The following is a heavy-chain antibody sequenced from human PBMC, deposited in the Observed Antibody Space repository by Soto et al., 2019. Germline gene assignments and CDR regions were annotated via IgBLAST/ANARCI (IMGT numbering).Heavy chain of an antibody. Sequence: EVQLLESGGDLIQPGGSLRLSCAASGFTFNLYAMTWVRQAPGKGLEWVSAISRYGDITYYEDSVEGRFSISSDNSKNSLYPQMNSLRAEDTAVYYCAKDRYLDHDSRGYLFDNWGQGTLVTVSS. D-gene: IGHD3-22*01. CDR2: ISRYGDIT. V-gene: IGHV3-23*01. J-gene: IGHJ4*02. CDR1: GFTFNLYA. CDR3: AKDRYLDHDSRGYLFDN.